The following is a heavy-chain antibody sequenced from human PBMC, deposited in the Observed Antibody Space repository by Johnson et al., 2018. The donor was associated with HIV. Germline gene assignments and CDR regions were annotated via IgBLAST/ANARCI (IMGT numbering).Heavy chain of an antibody. D-gene: IGHD4-11*01. CDR2: INSYGSST. V-gene: IGHV3-74*02. J-gene: IGHJ3*02. CDR3: ARGGAVTRSSADAFDI. CDR1: GFTFDDYD. Sequence: VQLVESGGGVVRPGGSLRLSCAASGFTFDDYDMNWVRQAPGKGLVWVSRINSYGSSTTYADSVKGRFTISRANSKNTLYLQMNSLRAEDTAVYYCARGGAVTRSSADAFDIWGQGTMVTVSS.